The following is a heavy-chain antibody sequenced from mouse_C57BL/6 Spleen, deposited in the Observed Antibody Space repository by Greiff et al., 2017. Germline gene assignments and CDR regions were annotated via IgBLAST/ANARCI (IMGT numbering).Heavy chain of an antibody. Sequence: EVKVVESEGGLVQPGSSMKLSCTASGFTFSDYYMAWVRQVPEKGLEWVANINYDGSSTYYLDSLKSRFIISRDNAKNILYLQMSSLKSEDTATYYCARGYYYGSSYDYWGQGTTLTVSS. J-gene: IGHJ2*01. V-gene: IGHV5-16*01. D-gene: IGHD1-1*01. CDR2: INYDGSST. CDR3: ARGYYYGSSYDY. CDR1: GFTFSDYY.